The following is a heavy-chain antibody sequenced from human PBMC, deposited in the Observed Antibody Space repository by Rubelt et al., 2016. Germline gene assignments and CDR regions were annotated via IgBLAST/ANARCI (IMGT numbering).Heavy chain of an antibody. D-gene: IGHD3-16*01. V-gene: IGHV3-48*04. J-gene: IGHJ4*02. CDR3: ARDGGDGVFDY. Sequence: YISSSSSTIYYADSVKGRFTISRDNAKNSLYLQMNSLRAEDTAVYYCARDGGDGVFDYWGQGTLVTVSS. CDR2: ISSSSSTI.